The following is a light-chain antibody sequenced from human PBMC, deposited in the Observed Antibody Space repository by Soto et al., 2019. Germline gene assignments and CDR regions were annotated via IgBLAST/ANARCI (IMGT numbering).Light chain of an antibody. J-gene: IGKJ1*01. CDR2: DAS. CDR1: QTVRNN. V-gene: IGKV3-15*01. Sequence: EFVLTQSPGTLSLSQGERATVSCRASQTVRNNYLAWYQQKPGQAPRLLIYDASSRATGIPARFSGSGSGTEFTLTISSLQSEDFAVYYCQQYNNWPRTFGQGTKVDI. CDR3: QQYNNWPRT.